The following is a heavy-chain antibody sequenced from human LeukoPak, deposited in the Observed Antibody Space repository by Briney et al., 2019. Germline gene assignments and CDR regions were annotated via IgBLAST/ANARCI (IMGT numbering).Heavy chain of an antibody. CDR2: MNPNNGNT. CDR1: GYTFTSYD. CDR3: ARGFLDYESSDYAFSYY. D-gene: IGHD3-22*01. Sequence: ASVKVSCKASGYTFTSYDITWVRQASAQGLEWMGWMNPNNGNTGYAQRFQGRVTLTRDTSISTAYMELSSLRSGDTAVYFCARGFLDYESSDYAFSYYWGQGTLVTVSS. V-gene: IGHV1-8*01. J-gene: IGHJ4*02.